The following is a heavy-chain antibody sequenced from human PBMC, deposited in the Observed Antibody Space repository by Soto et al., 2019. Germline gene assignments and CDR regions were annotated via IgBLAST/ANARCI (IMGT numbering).Heavy chain of an antibody. CDR1: GGSISSYY. Sequence: QVQLQESGPGLVKPSETLSLTCTVSGGSISSYYWSWIRQPPGKGLEWIGYIYYSGSTNYNPSLKSXXTXSXXTSKNQFSLKLSSVTAADTAVYYCARVHGDFYFDYWGQGTLVTVSS. J-gene: IGHJ4*02. V-gene: IGHV4-59*01. D-gene: IGHD4-17*01. CDR2: IYYSGST. CDR3: ARVHGDFYFDY.